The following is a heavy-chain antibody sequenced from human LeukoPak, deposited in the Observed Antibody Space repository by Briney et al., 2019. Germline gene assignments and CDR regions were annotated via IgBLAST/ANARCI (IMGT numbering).Heavy chain of an antibody. CDR3: ARSFATIAVAAPFDY. CDR2: ISSSSSYI. V-gene: IGHV3-21*01. J-gene: IGHJ4*02. Sequence: GGSLRLSCAASGFTFSSYSMNWVRQAPGKGLEWVSSISSSSSYIYYADSVKGRFTISRDNAKNSLYLQMNSLRAEDTAVYYCARSFATIAVAAPFDYWGQGTLVTVSS. D-gene: IGHD6-19*01. CDR1: GFTFSSYS.